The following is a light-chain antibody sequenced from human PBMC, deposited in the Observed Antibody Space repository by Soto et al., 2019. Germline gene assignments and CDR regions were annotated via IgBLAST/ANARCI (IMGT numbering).Light chain of an antibody. CDR3: QSYDRSLRGYV. Sequence: PSVSVAPGQSFTISCTWTISNIGAGYDVHWYQHLPGTAPKLLIYGNTIRPSGVPDRFSGSKSGTSASLAITGLQAEDEADYYCQSYDRSLRGYVFGTGTKVTVL. J-gene: IGLJ1*01. CDR1: ISNIGAGYD. CDR2: GNT. V-gene: IGLV1-40*01.